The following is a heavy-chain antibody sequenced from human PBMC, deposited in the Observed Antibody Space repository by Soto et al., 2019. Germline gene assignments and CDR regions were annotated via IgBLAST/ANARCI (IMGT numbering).Heavy chain of an antibody. CDR1: GGSISSYY. V-gene: IGHV4-59*12. CDR3: GGGGALFSSSNYYYYYRDV. J-gene: IGHJ6*03. Sequence: PSETLSLTCTVSGGSISSYYWSWIRQPPGKGLEWIGYIYYSGSTNYNPSLKSRVTISVDTSKNQFSLKLSSVTAADTAVYYCGGGGALFSSSNYYYYYRDVGGKGTRVTVSS. CDR2: IYYSGST. D-gene: IGHD6-6*01.